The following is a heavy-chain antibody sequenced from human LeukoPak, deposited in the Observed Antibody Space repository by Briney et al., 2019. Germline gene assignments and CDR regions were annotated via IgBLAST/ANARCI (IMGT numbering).Heavy chain of an antibody. D-gene: IGHD6-19*01. V-gene: IGHV1-46*01. CDR1: GYTFTSFG. CDR3: ARDSIPQWLGWQEDYYFDY. CDR2: INPSGGST. J-gene: IGHJ4*02. Sequence: GASVKVSCKASGYTFTSFGISWVRQAPGQGLEWMGIINPSGGSTSYAQKFQGRVTMTRDTSTSTVYMELSSLRSEATAVYYGARDSIPQWLGWQEDYYFDYWGQGTLVTVSS.